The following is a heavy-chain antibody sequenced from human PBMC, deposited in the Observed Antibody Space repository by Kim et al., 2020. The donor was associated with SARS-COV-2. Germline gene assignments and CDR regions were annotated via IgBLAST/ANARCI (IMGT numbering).Heavy chain of an antibody. J-gene: IGHJ4*02. CDR3: ARRGAAAGTGDYFDY. CDR1: GFTFSSYA. Sequence: GALRLSCAASGFTFSSYAMHWVRQAPGKGLEWVAVISYDGSNKYYADSVKGRFTISRDNSKNTLYLQMNSLRAEDTAVYYCARRGAAAGTGDYFDYWGQGTLVTVSS. V-gene: IGHV3-30-3*01. CDR2: ISYDGSNK. D-gene: IGHD6-13*01.